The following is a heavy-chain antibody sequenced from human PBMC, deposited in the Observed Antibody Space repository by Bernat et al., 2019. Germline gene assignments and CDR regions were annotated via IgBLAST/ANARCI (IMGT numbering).Heavy chain of an antibody. CDR1: GFTYSSYR. V-gene: IGHV3-21*01. CDR3: ARDLRGYNYVCGY. J-gene: IGHJ4*02. CDR2: IGSSNTYI. D-gene: IGHD5-18*01. Sequence: EVQLVESGGGLVKPGGSLRLSCAASGFTYSSYRMNWVRQAPGKGLAWVSSIGSSNTYIYYADSVKGRFTISRDNAKNSLFLQMNSLRAEDTAVYYCARDLRGYNYVCGYWGQGTLVTVSS.